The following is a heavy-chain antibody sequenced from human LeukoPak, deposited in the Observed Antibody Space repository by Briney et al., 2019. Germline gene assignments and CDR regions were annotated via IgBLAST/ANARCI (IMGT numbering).Heavy chain of an antibody. CDR3: ARLTFKPVGLDFDY. D-gene: IGHD1-14*01. V-gene: IGHV4-34*01. Sequence: PSETLSLTCAVYGGSFSGYYWSCIRQPPGKGLEWIGEINHSGSTNYNPSLKSRVTISVDTSKNQFSLKLSSVTAADTAVYYCARLTFKPVGLDFDYWGQGALVTVSS. CDR2: INHSGST. J-gene: IGHJ4*02. CDR1: GGSFSGYY.